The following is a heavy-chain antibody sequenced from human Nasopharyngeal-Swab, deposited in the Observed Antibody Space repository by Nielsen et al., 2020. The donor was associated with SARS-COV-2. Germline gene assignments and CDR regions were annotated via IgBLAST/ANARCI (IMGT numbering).Heavy chain of an antibody. Sequence: SETLSLTCSVSDASLRRGGFYWAWILQPAGRGLEVIGRTSIRGTTNYSPPFKNRVTMSLDTSKQQFFLRLASVSAADTAIYYCARGRPGTYYTYYYGLDVWGQGTTVTVSS. CDR2: TSIRGTT. J-gene: IGHJ6*02. CDR1: DASLRRGGFY. CDR3: ARGRPGTYYTYYYGLDV. D-gene: IGHD1-26*01. V-gene: IGHV4-61*02.